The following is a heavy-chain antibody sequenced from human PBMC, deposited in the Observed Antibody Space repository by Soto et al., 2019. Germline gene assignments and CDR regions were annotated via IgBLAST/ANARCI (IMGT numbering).Heavy chain of an antibody. J-gene: IGHJ4*02. V-gene: IGHV1-69*13. CDR2: IIPIFGTA. D-gene: IGHD3-22*01. Sequence: SVKVSCKASGGTFSSYAISWVRQTPGQGLEWMGGIIPIFGTANYAQKFQGRVTITADESTSTAYMELSSLRSEDTAVYYCARATPYYYDSSGYFIDYWGQGTLVTVSS. CDR3: ARATPYYYDSSGYFIDY. CDR1: GGTFSSYA.